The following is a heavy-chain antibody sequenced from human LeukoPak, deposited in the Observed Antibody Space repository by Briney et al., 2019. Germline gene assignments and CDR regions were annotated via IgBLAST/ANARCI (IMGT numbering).Heavy chain of an antibody. CDR2: TNYRSKWDN. CDR3: ARYYYGSGSYYSHFDY. D-gene: IGHD3-10*01. CDR1: GDSVSSNSAT. Sequence: SQTLSLTSAISGDSVSSNSATWNWISHSPSKGLEWLGTTNYRSKWDNDYAVSEKSRITINPDTSKNQFSLQLKSVTPGDTAVYYCARYYYGSGSYYSHFDYWGQGTLVTVSS. J-gene: IGHJ4*02. V-gene: IGHV6-1*01.